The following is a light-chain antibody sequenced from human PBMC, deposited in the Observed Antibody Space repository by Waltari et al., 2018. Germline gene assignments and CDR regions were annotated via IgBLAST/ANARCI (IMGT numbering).Light chain of an antibody. CDR3: QSAHSSGTNVV. Sequence: SYELTQPPSVSVSPGQTARITCSGDALPKQYAYWYQQKPGQAPVLGIYKDSERPSGIPERFSGSSSGTTVTLTISGVQAEDEADYYCQSAHSSGTNVVFGGGTKLTVL. CDR1: ALPKQY. CDR2: KDS. V-gene: IGLV3-25*03. J-gene: IGLJ2*01.